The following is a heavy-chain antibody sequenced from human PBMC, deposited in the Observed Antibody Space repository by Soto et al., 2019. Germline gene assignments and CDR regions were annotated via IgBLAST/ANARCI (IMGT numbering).Heavy chain of an antibody. D-gene: IGHD3-10*01. CDR3: ARDPYYYGSGPLY. V-gene: IGHV3-33*01. Sequence: GGSLRLSCAASGFTFSSYGMHWVRQAPGKGLEWVAVIWYDGSNKYYADSVKGRFTISRDNSKNTLYLQMNSLRAEDTAVYYCARDPYYYGSGPLYWGQGTLVTVSS. J-gene: IGHJ4*02. CDR1: GFTFSSYG. CDR2: IWYDGSNK.